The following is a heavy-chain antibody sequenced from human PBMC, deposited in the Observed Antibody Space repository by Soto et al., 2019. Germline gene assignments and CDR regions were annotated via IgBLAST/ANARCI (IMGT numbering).Heavy chain of an antibody. CDR3: AKHVVFVSGGSSFDF. Sequence: SETLSLTCTVSGGSISGYYWSWIRQPPGKGLEWLGYIYHTGSTNYNPSLKSRLTISVDTSKNQFSLKLSSVTAADTAVYYCAKHVVFVSGGSSFDFWGQGILVT. V-gene: IGHV4-59*08. J-gene: IGHJ4*02. CDR2: IYHTGST. D-gene: IGHD3-16*01. CDR1: GGSISGYY.